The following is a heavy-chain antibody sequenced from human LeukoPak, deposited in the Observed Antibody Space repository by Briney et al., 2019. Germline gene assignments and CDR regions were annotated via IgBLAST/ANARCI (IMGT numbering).Heavy chain of an antibody. Sequence: SETLSLTCAVYGGSFSGYYWSWIRQPPGKGLEWIGEINRSGSTNYNPSLKSRVTISVDTSKNQFSLKLSSVTAADTAVYYCASSYYYDSSGYYKFDYWGQGTLVTVSS. V-gene: IGHV4-34*01. CDR1: GGSFSGYY. D-gene: IGHD3-22*01. J-gene: IGHJ4*02. CDR3: ASSYYYDSSGYYKFDY. CDR2: INRSGST.